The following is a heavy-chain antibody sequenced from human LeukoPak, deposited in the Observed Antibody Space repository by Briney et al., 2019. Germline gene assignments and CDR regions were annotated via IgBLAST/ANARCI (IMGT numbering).Heavy chain of an antibody. CDR3: MRSYYASSGYSHYDY. D-gene: IGHD3-22*01. J-gene: IGHJ4*02. Sequence: GEALKISCQGSGYSFTSYWIGWVRQMPGKGPAWMGIIYPGDSDTRYSPSFQGQVTISAATSISTAYLQWTSLKASDTAMYYCMRSYYASSGYSHYDYWGQGTLVTVSS. CDR1: GYSFTSYW. CDR2: IYPGDSDT. V-gene: IGHV5-51*01.